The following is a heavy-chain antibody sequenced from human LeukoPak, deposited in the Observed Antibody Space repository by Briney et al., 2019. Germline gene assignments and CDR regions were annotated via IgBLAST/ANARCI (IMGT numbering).Heavy chain of an antibody. D-gene: IGHD6-13*01. J-gene: IGHJ4*02. CDR2: ISYDGSNK. V-gene: IGHV3-30-3*01. CDR3: ARDQFSLAAAGTPLDY. Sequence: GGSLGLSCAASGFTFSSYAMHWVRQAPGKGLEWVAVISYDGSNKYYADSVKGRFTISRDNSKNTLYLQMNSLRAEDTAVYYCARDQFSLAAAGTPLDYWGQGTLVTVSS. CDR1: GFTFSSYA.